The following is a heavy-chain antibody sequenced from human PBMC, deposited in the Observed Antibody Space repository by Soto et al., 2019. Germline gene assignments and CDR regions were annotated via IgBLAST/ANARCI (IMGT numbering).Heavy chain of an antibody. CDR2: IYANGYT. CDR3: AEGPRTSTIGIFDI. CDR1: GGAISAFY. Sequence: QVQLQESGPGLVKPSETLSLTCSVSGGAISAFYWNWIRQSAGTGLEWIGRIYANGYTTYNPSLERRAPMSFNRSKHKFPQNLSSARAGDRAVYSGAEGPRTSTIGIFDIWGKGRMATV. J-gene: IGHJ3*02. V-gene: IGHV4-4*07.